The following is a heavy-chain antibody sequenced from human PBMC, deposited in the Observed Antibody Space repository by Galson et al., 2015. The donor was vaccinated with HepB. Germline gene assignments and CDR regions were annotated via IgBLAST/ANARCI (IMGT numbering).Heavy chain of an antibody. V-gene: IGHV4-31*03. CDR1: GDSISSGAYY. J-gene: IGHJ4*02. D-gene: IGHD6-13*01. CDR3: ARAAGSQYFDY. Sequence: CTVSGDSISSGAYYWSWIRQHPGKGLEWIGYIYYSGSTNYSPSLKSRFTISVDTSKNQFSLKLSSVTAADTAVYYCARAAGSQYFDYWGQGTLVTVSS. CDR2: IYYSGST.